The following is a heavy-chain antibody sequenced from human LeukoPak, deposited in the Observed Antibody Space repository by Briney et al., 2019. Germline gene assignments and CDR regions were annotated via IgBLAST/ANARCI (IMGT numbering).Heavy chain of an antibody. CDR3: AREGLLGLKYLDY. Sequence: GASVKVSCKASGYTFTGYYMHWVRQAPGQGLEWMGWINPNSGCTNYAQKFQGRVTMTRDTSISTAYMELSRLRSDDTAVYYCAREGLLGLKYLDYWGQGTLVTVSS. J-gene: IGHJ4*02. CDR1: GYTFTGYY. V-gene: IGHV1-2*02. CDR2: INPNSGCT. D-gene: IGHD3-22*01.